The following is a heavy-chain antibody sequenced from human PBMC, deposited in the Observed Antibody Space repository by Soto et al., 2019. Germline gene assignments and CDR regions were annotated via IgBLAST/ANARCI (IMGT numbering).Heavy chain of an antibody. CDR2: IYSGDSDT. CDR3: PSRFRFCTETCCPKKPCYFGF. D-gene: IGHD2-2*01. Sequence: PGESLKISCQGSGYSFSKFWIGWLRRTPEKDLEWLALIYSGDSDTKYSPSFQGQVTVSADTSTNTAYLRLSSPRASDSAIYYCPSRFRFCTETCCPKKPCYFGFWGKGTLVTVCS. V-gene: IGHV5-51*01. CDR1: GYSFSKFW. J-gene: IGHJ4*02.